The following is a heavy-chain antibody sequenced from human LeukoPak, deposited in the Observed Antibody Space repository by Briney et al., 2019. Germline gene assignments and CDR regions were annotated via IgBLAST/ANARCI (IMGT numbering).Heavy chain of an antibody. Sequence: GGGLRLSCAASGFTLTSYSMNWVPHAPGKGVEWVSYMNSSSSTIYYADSVKGRFTISRDNAKKSLYLQMNSLRAESTAVYYCARNAAVTSYYYFDYWGRGRLVIVSS. D-gene: IGHD4-17*01. CDR2: MNSSSSTI. J-gene: IGHJ4*02. V-gene: IGHV3-48*01. CDR3: ARNAAVTSYYYFDY. CDR1: GFTLTSYS.